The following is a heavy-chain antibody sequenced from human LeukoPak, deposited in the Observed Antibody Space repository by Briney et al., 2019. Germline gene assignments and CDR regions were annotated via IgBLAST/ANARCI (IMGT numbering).Heavy chain of an antibody. CDR3: ARVGYSSGYLFDY. D-gene: IGHD3-22*01. CDR2: FNHSGST. V-gene: IGHV4-30-2*01. Sequence: SETLSLTCAVSGGSISGGGYSWSWIRQPPGKGLEWIGEFNHSGSTNYNPSLKSRVTISVDTSKNQFSLKLSSVTAADTAVYYCARVGYSSGYLFDYWGQGTLVTVSS. CDR1: GGSISGGGYS. J-gene: IGHJ4*02.